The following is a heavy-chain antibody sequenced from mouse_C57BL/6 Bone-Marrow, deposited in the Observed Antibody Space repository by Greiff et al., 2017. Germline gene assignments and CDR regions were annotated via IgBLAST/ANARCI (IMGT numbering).Heavy chain of an antibody. CDR3: AREGGSSYYYFDY. Sequence: VQGVESGAELARPGASVKLSCKASGYSFTSYGINWVKQRPGQGLEWIGWIYPRDGSTKYNEKFKGKATLTVDTSSSTASMELHSLTSEDSAVYFCAREGGSSYYYFDYWGQGTTLTVSS. D-gene: IGHD1-1*01. V-gene: IGHV1-85*01. CDR2: IYPRDGST. CDR1: GYSFTSYG. J-gene: IGHJ2*01.